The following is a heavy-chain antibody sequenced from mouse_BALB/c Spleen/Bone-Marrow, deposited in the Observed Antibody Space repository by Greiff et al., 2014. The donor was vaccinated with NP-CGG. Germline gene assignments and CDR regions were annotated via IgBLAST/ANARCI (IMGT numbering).Heavy chain of an antibody. V-gene: IGHV14-3*02. CDR1: GFNIKDTY. Sequence: VQLQPSGAELVKPGASVKLSCTASGFNIKDTYIYWVKQRPEQGLEWVGRIDPANGNTKYDPKFQGKATIAADTSSNTAYLQLSSLTSEDTAVYYCSRGYYDYLFALDYWGHGTSVTGSS. CDR3: SRGYYDYLFALDY. J-gene: IGHJ4*01. D-gene: IGHD5-5*01. CDR2: IDPANGNT.